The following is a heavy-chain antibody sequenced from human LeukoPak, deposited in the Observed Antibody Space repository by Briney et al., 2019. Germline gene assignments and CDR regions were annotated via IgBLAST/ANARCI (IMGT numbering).Heavy chain of an antibody. CDR3: ARGGAVAGSYYYYGMDV. V-gene: IGHV4-4*07. CDR1: GGSISSYY. Sequence: PSETLSLTCTVSGGSISSYYWSWIRQPAGKGLEWIGRIYTSGSTNYNPSLKSRVTMSVDTSKSQFSLKLSSVTAADTAVYYCARGGAVAGSYYYYGMDVWGQGTTVTVSS. J-gene: IGHJ6*02. CDR2: IYTSGST. D-gene: IGHD6-19*01.